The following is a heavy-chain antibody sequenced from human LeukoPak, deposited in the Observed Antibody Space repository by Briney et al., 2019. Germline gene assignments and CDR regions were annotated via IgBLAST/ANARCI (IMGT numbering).Heavy chain of an antibody. V-gene: IGHV4-61*01. CDR1: GGSVSSDSCF. CDR3: AGSDPHYKGLDAFDI. J-gene: IGHJ3*02. Sequence: SETLSLTCTVAGGSVSSDSCFWSWIRQPPGTGLEWIGYIHYSGGTNYNPSLESRVTISADTSKNQFSLKLNSVTAADTAVYYCAGSDPHYKGLDAFDIWGQGTMVTVSS. D-gene: IGHD4-11*01. CDR2: IHYSGGT.